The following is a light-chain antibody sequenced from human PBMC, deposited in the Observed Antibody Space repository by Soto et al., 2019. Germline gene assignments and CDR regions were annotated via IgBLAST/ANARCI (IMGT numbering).Light chain of an antibody. V-gene: IGKV1-5*03. CDR3: QQYNSYRWT. CDR2: KAS. CDR1: QSISSW. J-gene: IGKJ1*01. Sequence: DIQMTRSPSTLSASVGDRVTITCRASQSISSWLAWYQQKPGKAPKLLIYKASSLESGVPSRFSGSGSGTEFTLTISSLQPDDFATYYCQQYNSYRWTFGQGTKVDIK.